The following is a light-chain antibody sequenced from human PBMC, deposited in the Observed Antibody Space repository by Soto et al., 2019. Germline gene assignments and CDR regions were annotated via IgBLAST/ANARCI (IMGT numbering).Light chain of an antibody. CDR1: QSMSAY. V-gene: IGKV1-39*01. Sequence: DIQMTQSPSSLSASVGDRVTITCRASQSMSAYLNWFPQKPGKAPKVLIYGASSLQSGVPSRFSGSGSGSDFTLTISTLQPEDSATYYCQQRYNTPLTFGGGTKVEIK. CDR3: QQRYNTPLT. J-gene: IGKJ4*01. CDR2: GAS.